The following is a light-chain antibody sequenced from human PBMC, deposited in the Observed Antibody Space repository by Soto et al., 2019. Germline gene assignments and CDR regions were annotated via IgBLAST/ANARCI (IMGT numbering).Light chain of an antibody. CDR3: QQRSNWR. Sequence: EIVLKQSPATLSLSPGERATLSCRASQGVSSYLAWYQQKPGQAPRLLIYDASNRATGIPARLCGSGPWTDFTSSLEPEDFVVFYCQQRSNWRIGQGTKLEIK. J-gene: IGKJ2*01. CDR2: DAS. CDR1: QGVSSY. V-gene: IGKV3D-11*01.